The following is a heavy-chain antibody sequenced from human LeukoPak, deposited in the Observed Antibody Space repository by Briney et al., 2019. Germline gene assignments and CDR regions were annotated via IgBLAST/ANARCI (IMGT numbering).Heavy chain of an antibody. Sequence: GGSLRLSCAASGFTFRSYAMQWVRQAPGKGPEWVSYITYNSGTIFYADSVKGRFTISRDNAKDSLYLQMSSLRDEDTAVYYCARDSGYSYADDYWGQGTLVTVSS. CDR2: ITYNSGTI. J-gene: IGHJ4*02. D-gene: IGHD5-18*01. CDR1: GFTFRSYA. V-gene: IGHV3-48*02. CDR3: ARDSGYSYADDY.